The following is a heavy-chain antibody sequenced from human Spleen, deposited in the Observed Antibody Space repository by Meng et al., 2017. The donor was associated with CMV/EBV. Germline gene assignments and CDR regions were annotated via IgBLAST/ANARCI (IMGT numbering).Heavy chain of an antibody. CDR2: VSHSGTT. D-gene: IGHD5-12*01. J-gene: IGHJ6*02. CDR3: VRDSRIGANNLLYSGNYGRYYDGMDV. CDR1: GGSISSSHW. Sequence: SETLSLTCAVSGGSISSSHWWSWVRQTPGKGLEWLGEVSHSGTTNYNPSLKSPIRIYVDKSKTQFFLTMSSVTVADTAVYFCVRDSRIGANNLLYSGNYGRYYDGMDVWGQGITVTVSS. V-gene: IGHV4-4*02.